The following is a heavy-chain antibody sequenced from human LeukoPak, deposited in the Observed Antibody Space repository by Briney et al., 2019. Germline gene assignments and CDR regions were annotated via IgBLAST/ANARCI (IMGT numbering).Heavy chain of an antibody. CDR3: AKVVHDILTGPSDYGMDV. J-gene: IGHJ6*02. D-gene: IGHD3-9*01. V-gene: IGHV3-30*18. CDR1: GFTFSSYA. CDR2: ISYDGSNK. Sequence: GGSLRLSCAASGFTFSSYAMSWVRQAPGKGLEWVAVISYDGSNKYYADSVKGRFTISRDNSKNTLYLQMNSLRAEDTAVYHCAKVVHDILTGPSDYGMDVWGQGTTVTDSS.